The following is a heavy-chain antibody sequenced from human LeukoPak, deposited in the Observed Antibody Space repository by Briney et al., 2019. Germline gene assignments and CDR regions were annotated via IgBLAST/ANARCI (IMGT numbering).Heavy chain of an antibody. Sequence: ASVRVSCRASGYTFHTYDITWVRQAPGQGLEWMGWIRSQNGATNYAQKLQGRVTMTTDASTSTVYMELRSLRSDDTAVYYCARGFPPTYYYYMDVWGKGTTVTVPS. CDR3: ARGFPPTYYYYMDV. V-gene: IGHV1-18*01. J-gene: IGHJ6*03. CDR1: GYTFHTYD. CDR2: IRSQNGAT. D-gene: IGHD3-3*01.